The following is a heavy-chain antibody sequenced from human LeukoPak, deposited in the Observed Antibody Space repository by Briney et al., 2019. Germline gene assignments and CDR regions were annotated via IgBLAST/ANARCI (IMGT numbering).Heavy chain of an antibody. D-gene: IGHD3-22*01. CDR2: IYYSGST. J-gene: IGHJ4*02. CDR3: AGHYDSSGYYYGDDY. CDR1: GGSFSGYY. V-gene: IGHV4-34*01. Sequence: PSETLSLTCAVYGGSFSGYYWSWIRQPPGKGLEWIGSIYYSGSTYYNPSLKSRVTISVDTSKNQFSLKLSSVTAADTAVYYCAGHYDSSGYYYGDDYWGQGTLVTVSS.